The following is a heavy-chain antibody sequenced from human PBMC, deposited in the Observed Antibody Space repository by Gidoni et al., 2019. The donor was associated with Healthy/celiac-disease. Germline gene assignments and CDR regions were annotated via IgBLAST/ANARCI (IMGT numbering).Heavy chain of an antibody. D-gene: IGHD1-26*01. V-gene: IGHV5-10-1*01. J-gene: IGHJ3*02. CDR2: IEPGDSYT. Sequence: EVQLVQSGVEVKKPGASLRISGKGSGSSFTSYWISWVRQMPGKGLEWMGRIEPGDSYTNYSPSFQGHVTSSADKSISTAYLQWSSLKASDTAMYYCARQSGGDFGFDIWGQGTMVTVSS. CDR1: GSSFTSYW. CDR3: ARQSGGDFGFDI.